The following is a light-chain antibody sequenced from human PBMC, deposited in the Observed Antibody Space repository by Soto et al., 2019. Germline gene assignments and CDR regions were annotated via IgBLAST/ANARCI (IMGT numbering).Light chain of an antibody. Sequence: DIQMTQSPSSLSASVGDRVTITCQASQDISNYLNWYQQKQGKAPKLLIYDASNLETGVPSRFSGSGSGTDFTFTISSLQPEDIATYYCQQYDNPFTFGPGTKVDIK. CDR1: QDISNY. CDR2: DAS. V-gene: IGKV1-33*01. J-gene: IGKJ3*01. CDR3: QQYDNPFT.